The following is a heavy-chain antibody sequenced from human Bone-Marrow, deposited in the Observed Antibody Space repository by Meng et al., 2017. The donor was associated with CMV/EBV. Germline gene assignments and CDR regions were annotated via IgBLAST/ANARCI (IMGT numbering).Heavy chain of an antibody. CDR3: ARHPRYCSSTSCYGGFDL. D-gene: IGHD2-2*01. Sequence: GESRKISCAASGFTFSSHSMNWVRQAPGKGLEWVANIQQDGSVKYYVDAVKGRFTISRDNAQNSLSLQMNSLKAEDTAVYYCARHPRYCSSTSCYGGFDLWGRGTLVTVSS. V-gene: IGHV3-7*03. J-gene: IGHJ2*01. CDR1: GFTFSSHS. CDR2: IQQDGSVK.